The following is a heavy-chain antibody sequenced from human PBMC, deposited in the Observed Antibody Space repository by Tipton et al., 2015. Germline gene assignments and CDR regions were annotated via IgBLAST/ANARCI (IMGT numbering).Heavy chain of an antibody. CDR3: ARDKEYHDVWSGYYTPPSGMDV. CDR1: GYSFIGHY. D-gene: IGHD3-3*01. V-gene: IGHV1-2*02. J-gene: IGHJ6*02. Sequence: QVQLVQSGAEVKKPGASVRVSCKASGYSFIGHYMHWVRQAPGQGLEWMGWINPYSGGPNYKQKFQGKVILTRDTSTNAAYLEVTSLTSDDTAVYYCARDKEYHDVWSGYYTPPSGMDVWGQGTTVTVSS. CDR2: INPYSGGP.